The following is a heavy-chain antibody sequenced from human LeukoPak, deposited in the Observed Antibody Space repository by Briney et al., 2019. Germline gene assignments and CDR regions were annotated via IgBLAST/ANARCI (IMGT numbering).Heavy chain of an antibody. Sequence: GGSLRLSCAASGFTFSSCWMHWVRQDPGKGLVWVARINTAGSSTSYADSVKGRFTISRDNAKNTLYLQMNSLRAEDTAVYYCARDSAWTTFDLWGRGTLVTVSS. V-gene: IGHV3-74*01. CDR2: INTAGSST. D-gene: IGHD3/OR15-3a*01. CDR3: ARDSAWTTFDL. J-gene: IGHJ2*01. CDR1: GFTFSSCW.